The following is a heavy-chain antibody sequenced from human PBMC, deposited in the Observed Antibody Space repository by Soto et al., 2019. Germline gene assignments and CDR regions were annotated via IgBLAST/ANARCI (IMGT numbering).Heavy chain of an antibody. D-gene: IGHD6-13*01. Sequence: PGGSLRLSCAASGFTVSSNYMSWVRQAPGKGLEWVSVIYSGGSTYYSTSLKTRLTISKDTSKNQVVLTMANMDPVDTATYYCARTRGIAAAGALIFDYWGQGTLVTVSS. CDR3: ARTRGIAAAGALIFDY. CDR1: GFTVSSNY. J-gene: IGHJ4*02. CDR2: IYSGGST. V-gene: IGHV3-53*05.